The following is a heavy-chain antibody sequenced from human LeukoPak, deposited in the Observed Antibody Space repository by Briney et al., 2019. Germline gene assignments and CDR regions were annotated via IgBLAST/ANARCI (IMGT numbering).Heavy chain of an antibody. CDR1: GFTFSSYS. V-gene: IGHV3-21*04. Sequence: GGSLRLSCAASGFTFSSYSMNWVRQAPGKGLEWVSSISSSSSYIYYADSVKGRFTISRDNAKNSLYLQMNSLRAEDTAVYCCAKDGDDILTGYLLGYFDYWGQGTLVTVSS. J-gene: IGHJ4*02. D-gene: IGHD3-9*01. CDR2: ISSSSSYI. CDR3: AKDGDDILTGYLLGYFDY.